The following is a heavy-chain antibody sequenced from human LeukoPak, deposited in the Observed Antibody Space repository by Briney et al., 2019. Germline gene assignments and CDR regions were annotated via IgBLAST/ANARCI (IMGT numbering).Heavy chain of an antibody. D-gene: IGHD1-26*01. V-gene: IGHV3-11*01. J-gene: IGHJ4*02. CDR3: ARDPRHPYSGSYAHYFDY. CDR1: GFTFSDYY. Sequence: PGGSLRLSCAASGFTFSDYYMSWIRQAPGKGLEWVSYISSSGSTIYYADSVKGRFTISRDNAKNSLYLQMNSLRAEDTAVYYCARDPRHPYSGSYAHYFDYWGQGTLVTVSS. CDR2: ISSSGSTI.